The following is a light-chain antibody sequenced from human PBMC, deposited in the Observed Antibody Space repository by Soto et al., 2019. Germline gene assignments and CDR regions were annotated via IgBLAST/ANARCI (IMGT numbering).Light chain of an antibody. CDR2: EVT. CDR3: TSFSNTNSLYV. J-gene: IGLJ1*01. CDR1: GSDIAGYNY. V-gene: IGLV2-14*01. Sequence: SVLTQPASVSGSLGQSITISCTGTGSDIAGYNYISWYQQLPGKAPKLIIYEVTIRPSGISNRFSGSKSGNTASLTISGLQAEDEADYFCTSFSNTNSLYVFGTGNKV.